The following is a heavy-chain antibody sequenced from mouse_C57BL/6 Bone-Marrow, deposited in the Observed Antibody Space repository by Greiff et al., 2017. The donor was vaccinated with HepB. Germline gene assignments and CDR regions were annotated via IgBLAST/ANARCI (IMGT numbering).Heavy chain of an antibody. J-gene: IGHJ4*01. CDR2: INPNNGGT. D-gene: IGHD1-1*01. V-gene: IGHV1-18*01. CDR1: GFTFTDYN. CDR3: ARCGTTVVATDYAMDY. Sequence: EVQLQQSGPELVKPGASVKIPCKASGFTFTDYNMDWVKQSHGKSLEWIGDINPNNGGTIYNQKFKGKATLTVDKSSSTAYMELRSLTSEDTAVYYCARCGTTVVATDYAMDYWGQGTSVTVSS.